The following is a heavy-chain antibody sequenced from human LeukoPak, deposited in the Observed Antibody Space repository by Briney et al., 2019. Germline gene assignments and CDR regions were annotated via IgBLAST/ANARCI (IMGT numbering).Heavy chain of an antibody. CDR3: ARHGARSTTVTFFDY. CDR1: GGSISSSSYY. V-gene: IGHV4-39*01. J-gene: IGHJ4*02. CDR2: IYYSGST. Sequence: SETLSLTCTVSGGSISSSSYYWGWIRQPPGKGLEWIGSIYYSGSTYYNPSLKSRVTISVYTSKNQLSLKLSSVTAAATAVYYCARHGARSTTVTFFDYWGQGTLVTVSS. D-gene: IGHD4-17*01.